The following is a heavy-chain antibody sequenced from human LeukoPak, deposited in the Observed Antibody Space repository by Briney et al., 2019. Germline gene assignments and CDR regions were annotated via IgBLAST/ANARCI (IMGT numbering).Heavy chain of an antibody. CDR2: IYLDGSKI. CDR1: GFTLSSYA. CDR3: VRDDSGSVIRGVLHY. Sequence: PGRSLRLSCTASGFTLSSYAIHWVRQAPGKGLEWVSVIYLDGSKIYYADPVKGRFTLSRDNSKNTLYLQMNSLIAEDTAVYYCVRDDSGSVIRGVLHYWGQGALVTVSS. J-gene: IGHJ4*02. D-gene: IGHD3-10*01. V-gene: IGHV3-33*01.